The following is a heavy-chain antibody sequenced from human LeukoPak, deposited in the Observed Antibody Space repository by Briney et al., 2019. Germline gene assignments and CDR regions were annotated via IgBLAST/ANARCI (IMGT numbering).Heavy chain of an antibody. V-gene: IGHV7-4-1*02. CDR3: ARDNSVRDEAWWFNP. CDR2: INTNTGNP. J-gene: IGHJ5*02. CDR1: GYTFTSYA. Sequence: ASVKVSCKASGYTFTSYALNWVRQAPGQGLEWMGWINTNTGNPTYAQGFTGRFVFSLDTSVSTAYLQISSLKAEDTAVYYCARDNSVRDEAWWFNPWGQGTLVTVSS. D-gene: IGHD5-24*01.